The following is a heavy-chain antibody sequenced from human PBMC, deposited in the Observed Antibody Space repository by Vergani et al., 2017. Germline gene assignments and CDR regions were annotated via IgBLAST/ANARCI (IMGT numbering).Heavy chain of an antibody. V-gene: IGHV1-69*01. CDR3: TREYDTRGWRGYYLDV. CDR1: GDTFSTYA. Sequence: QVQLVQSGAEVKKPGSSVKVSCKASGDTFSTYAIHWVRQAPGQGLEWMGGLVPIFGTATYAQKFQGRVTITADESSTTAYMELSTLRSEDTAVYYCTREYDTRGWRGYYLDVWGKGTTIIVSS. D-gene: IGHD2-15*01. J-gene: IGHJ6*03. CDR2: LVPIFGTA.